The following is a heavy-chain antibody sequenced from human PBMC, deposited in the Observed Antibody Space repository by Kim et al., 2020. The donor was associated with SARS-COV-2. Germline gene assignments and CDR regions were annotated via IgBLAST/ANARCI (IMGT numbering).Heavy chain of an antibody. CDR3: ARDPTPPARWLCGYY. J-gene: IGHJ6*03. Sequence: ASVKVSCKASGYTFTSYYMHWVRQAPGQGLEWMGLINPMGGSTSYAQKFQGRVTMTRDTSTSPAYRELSSLRSEDTAGNYCARDPTPPARWLCGYY. CDR2: INPMGGST. CDR1: GYTFTSYY. D-gene: IGHD3-22*01. V-gene: IGHV1-46*03.